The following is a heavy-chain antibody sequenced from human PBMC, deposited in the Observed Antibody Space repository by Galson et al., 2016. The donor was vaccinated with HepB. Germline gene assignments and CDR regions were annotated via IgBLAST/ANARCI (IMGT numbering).Heavy chain of an antibody. V-gene: IGHV3-7*03. CDR1: GFSFSIYW. Sequence: SLRLSCAASGFSFSIYWMSWVRQAPGKGLEWVANIKYDGNEKYFVDSVEGRFTISRDNAKNSLYLQMNSLRAEDTAMYYCARFARRGSFYYDSETYGPVDYWGQGTLVTVSS. D-gene: IGHD3-10*01. J-gene: IGHJ4*02. CDR3: ARFARRGSFYYDSETYGPVDY. CDR2: IKYDGNEK.